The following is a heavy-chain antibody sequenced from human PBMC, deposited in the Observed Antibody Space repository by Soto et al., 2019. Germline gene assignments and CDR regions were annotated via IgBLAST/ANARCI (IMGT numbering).Heavy chain of an antibody. V-gene: IGHV1-69*13. D-gene: IGHD3-10*01. CDR3: ARHVVESLSFGERVHHFDY. J-gene: IGHJ4*01. Sequence: SVKVSCKASGGTFSSYAISWVRQAPGQGLEWMGGIIPIFGTANYAQKFQGRVTITADESTSTAYMELSSLRSEDTAVYYCARHVVESLSFGERVHHFDYWGHGTLVTVSS. CDR1: GGTFSSYA. CDR2: IIPIFGTA.